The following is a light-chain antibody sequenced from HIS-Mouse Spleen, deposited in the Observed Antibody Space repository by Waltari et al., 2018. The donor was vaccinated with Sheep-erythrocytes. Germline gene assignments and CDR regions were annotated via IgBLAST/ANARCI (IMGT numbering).Light chain of an antibody. CDR1: SSDVGRYNV. CDR3: CSYAGSSTPWV. V-gene: IGLV2-23*01. J-gene: IGLJ3*02. Sequence: QSALTQPASVSGSPGQSITISCTGTSSDVGRYNVVSWYQQHPGQAPKLMIYEGSKRPSGVSNRFSGSKSGNTASLTISGLQAEDEADYYCCSYAGSSTPWVFGGGTKLTVL. CDR2: EGS.